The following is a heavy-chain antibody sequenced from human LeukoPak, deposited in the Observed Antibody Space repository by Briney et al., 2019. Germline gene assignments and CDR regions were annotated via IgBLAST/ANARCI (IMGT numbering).Heavy chain of an antibody. CDR3: ARDSPAAADAFDI. CDR1: GGSISSYY. J-gene: IGHJ3*02. D-gene: IGHD6-13*01. V-gene: IGHV4-59*06. CDR2: IYYSGST. Sequence: SETLSLTCTVSGGSISSYYWSWIRQPAGKGLEWIGYIYYSGSTYYNPSLKSRVTISVDTSKNQFSLKLSSVTAADTAVYYCARDSPAAADAFDIWGQGTMVTVSS.